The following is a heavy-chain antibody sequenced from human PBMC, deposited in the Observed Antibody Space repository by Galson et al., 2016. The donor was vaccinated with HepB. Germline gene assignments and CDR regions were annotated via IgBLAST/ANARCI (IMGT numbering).Heavy chain of an antibody. J-gene: IGHJ5*02. CDR2: INKDGGGK. CDR3: ASDIVVEPAA. V-gene: IGHV3-7*03. D-gene: IGHD2-2*01. Sequence: SLRLSCAASGFMFSGYWMNWVRQAPGKGLEWVATINKDGGGKYYVDSVKGRFTISRDNTKNSFHLQMNSLRAEDTAVYYCASDIVVEPAAWGQGTLVTVPS. CDR1: GFMFSGYW.